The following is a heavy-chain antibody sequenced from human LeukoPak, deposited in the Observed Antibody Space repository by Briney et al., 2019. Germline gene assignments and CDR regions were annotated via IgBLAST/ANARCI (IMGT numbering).Heavy chain of an antibody. Sequence: GGSLRLSCAASGFTLSSYWMHWVRQAPGKGLVWVSRINSDGSSTSYADSVKGRFTISRDNAKNTLYLQMNSLRAEDTAVYYCARVGPTVTIDAFDIWGQGTMVTVSS. CDR2: INSDGSST. CDR3: ARVGPTVTIDAFDI. J-gene: IGHJ3*02. V-gene: IGHV3-74*01. CDR1: GFTLSSYW. D-gene: IGHD4-17*01.